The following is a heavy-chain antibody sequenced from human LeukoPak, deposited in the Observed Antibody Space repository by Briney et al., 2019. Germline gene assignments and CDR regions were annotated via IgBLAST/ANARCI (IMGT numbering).Heavy chain of an antibody. Sequence: PGGSLRLSCAASGFTFSSYSMNWVRQAPGKGLEWVSSISSSSSYIYFADSVKGRFTISRDNAKNSLYLQMNSLRAEDTAFYYCAKGAVAVTESTIDYWGRGTLVTVSS. J-gene: IGHJ4*02. V-gene: IGHV3-21*04. CDR2: ISSSSSYI. D-gene: IGHD6-19*01. CDR1: GFTFSSYS. CDR3: AKGAVAVTESTIDY.